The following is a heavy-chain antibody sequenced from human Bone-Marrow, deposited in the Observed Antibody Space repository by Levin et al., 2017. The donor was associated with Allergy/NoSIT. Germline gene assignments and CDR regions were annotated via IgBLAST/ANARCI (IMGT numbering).Heavy chain of an antibody. CDR3: ARQPGGSYYLRGFLDS. V-gene: IGHV4-39*01. Sequence: SETLSLTCNVSADSITSGTYYWGWIRQPPGKGLEWLAFIYSAGNTYYNPSLRSRLTIYLDMSKNQVSLKVTSLTAADTALYYCARQPGGSYYLRGFLDSWGQGILVTVSS. CDR1: ADSITSGTYY. J-gene: IGHJ4*02. D-gene: IGHD1-26*01. CDR2: IYSAGNT.